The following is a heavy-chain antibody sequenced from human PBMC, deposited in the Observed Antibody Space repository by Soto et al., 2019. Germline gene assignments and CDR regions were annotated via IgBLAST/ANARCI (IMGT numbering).Heavy chain of an antibody. CDR3: AAAAGDNYYYYYGMDV. Sequence: EVQLVESGGGLVKPGGSLRLSCAASGFTFSSYSMNWVRQAPGKGLEWVSSISSSSSYIYYADSVKGRFTISRDNAKNSLYLQMNSLRAEDTAVYYCAAAAGDNYYYYYGMDVWGQGTTVTVSS. V-gene: IGHV3-21*01. CDR2: ISSSSSYI. J-gene: IGHJ6*02. CDR1: GFTFSSYS. D-gene: IGHD6-13*01.